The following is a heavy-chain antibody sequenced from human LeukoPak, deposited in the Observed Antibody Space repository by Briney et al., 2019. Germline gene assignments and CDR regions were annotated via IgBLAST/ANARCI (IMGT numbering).Heavy chain of an antibody. CDR2: IYYSGST. V-gene: IGHV4-59*12. D-gene: IGHD6-6*01. Sequence: PSETLSLTCTVSGGSISSYYWSWIRQPPGKGLEWIGYIYYSGSTNYNPSLKSRVTMSVDTSKNQFSLKLNSVTAADTAVYYCARSYSSSSPFDYWGQGTLVTVSS. CDR3: ARSYSSSSPFDY. CDR1: GGSISSYY. J-gene: IGHJ4*02.